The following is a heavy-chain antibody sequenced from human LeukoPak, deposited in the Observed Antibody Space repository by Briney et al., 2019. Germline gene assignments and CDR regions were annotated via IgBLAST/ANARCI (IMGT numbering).Heavy chain of an antibody. J-gene: IGHJ4*02. Sequence: PSETLSLTCTVSGGSISSSSYYWGWIRQSPGKGLEWIGSMYYSGSNYYNPSLKSRVTISVGTSKNQYSLKLSSVTAADTAVYYCARLYHYDQYSRSWNYFDYWGQGTLVTVSS. CDR3: ARLYHYDQYSRSWNYFDY. CDR1: GGSISSSSYY. V-gene: IGHV4-39*01. CDR2: MYYSGSN. D-gene: IGHD6-13*01.